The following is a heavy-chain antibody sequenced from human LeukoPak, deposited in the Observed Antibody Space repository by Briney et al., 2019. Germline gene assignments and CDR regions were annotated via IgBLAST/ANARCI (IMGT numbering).Heavy chain of an antibody. CDR3: ARGRDGNNYAAFDI. Sequence: SETLSLICTVSGGSMSHDYWSWIRQPPGKGLEWIGCVYYSGTTYNNPSVKSRLTMSLDTSKNQFSLEPSTVTASYTAIYYCARGRDGNNYAAFDIWGQGTILTVSS. V-gene: IGHV4-59*01. CDR1: GGSMSHDY. J-gene: IGHJ3*02. CDR2: VYYSGTT. D-gene: IGHD5-24*01.